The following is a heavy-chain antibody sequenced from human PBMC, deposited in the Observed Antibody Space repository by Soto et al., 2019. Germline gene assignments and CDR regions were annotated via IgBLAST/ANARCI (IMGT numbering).Heavy chain of an antibody. CDR1: GSSISGYY. J-gene: IGHJ5*02. CDR3: ARSATYYYGSGSYSFDP. D-gene: IGHD3-10*01. Sequence: PSETLCLTCTVSGSSISGYYWSWIRQPPGKGLEWIGYIYYSGSTNYNPSLKSRVTISVDTSKNQFSLKLSSVTAADTAVYYCARSATYYYGSGSYSFDPWGQGTLVTVSS. V-gene: IGHV4-59*01. CDR2: IYYSGST.